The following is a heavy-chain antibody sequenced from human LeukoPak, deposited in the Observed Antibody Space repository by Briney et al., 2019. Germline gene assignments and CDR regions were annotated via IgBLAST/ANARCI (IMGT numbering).Heavy chain of an antibody. J-gene: IGHJ6*03. D-gene: IGHD3-22*01. V-gene: IGHV4-61*02. CDR1: GGSISSGSYY. CDR3: ASLLNYYDSSGYSYYYYMDV. CDR2: IYTSGST. Sequence: PSETLSLTCTVSGGSISSGSYYWSWIRQPPGKGLEWIGRIYTSGSTYYNPSLKSRVTISVDTSKNQFSLKLSSVTAADTAVYYCASLLNYYDSSGYSYYYYMDVWGKGTTVTVSS.